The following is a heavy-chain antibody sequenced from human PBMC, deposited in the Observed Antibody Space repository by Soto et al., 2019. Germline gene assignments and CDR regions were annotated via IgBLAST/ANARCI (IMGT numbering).Heavy chain of an antibody. CDR1: GGSISSYY. CDR3: ARTHYGSGSYYGDYYGMDV. Sequence: PSETLSLTCTVSGGSISSYYWSWIRQPPGKGLEWIGYIYYSGSTNYNPSLKSRVTISVDTSKNQFSLKLSSVTAADTAVYYCARTHYGSGSYYGDYYGMDVWGQGTTVTVSS. J-gene: IGHJ6*02. CDR2: IYYSGST. V-gene: IGHV4-59*08. D-gene: IGHD3-10*01.